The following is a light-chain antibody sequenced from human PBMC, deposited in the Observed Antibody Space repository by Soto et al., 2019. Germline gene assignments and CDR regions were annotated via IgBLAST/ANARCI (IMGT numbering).Light chain of an antibody. Sequence: QSALTQPPSASGSPGQSVTISCTGTSSDVGGYNYVSWYQQHPGKAPKLMIYEVTKRPSGVPDRFSGSKSGNTASLTVSGLQAEDEADYYCSSYAGTAYVFGTGTKLPS. J-gene: IGLJ1*01. CDR3: SSYAGTAYV. CDR2: EVT. CDR1: SSDVGGYNY. V-gene: IGLV2-8*01.